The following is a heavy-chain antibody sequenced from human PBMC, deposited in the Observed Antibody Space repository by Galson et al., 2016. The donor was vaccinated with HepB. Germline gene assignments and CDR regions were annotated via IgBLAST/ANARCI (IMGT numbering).Heavy chain of an antibody. D-gene: IGHD3-10*02. J-gene: IGHJ4*02. Sequence: TLSLTCNVSGGSISSGGHYWSWIRQHPGKGLEWIGYIYDSRSTYYNPSLKSRVTISGETSRNLFSLRLSSVTAADTAVYYCARGGGCSGSPFDFWSQGTLVTVSS. CDR1: GGSISSGGHY. CDR3: ARGGGCSGSPFDF. CDR2: IYDSRST. V-gene: IGHV4-31*03.